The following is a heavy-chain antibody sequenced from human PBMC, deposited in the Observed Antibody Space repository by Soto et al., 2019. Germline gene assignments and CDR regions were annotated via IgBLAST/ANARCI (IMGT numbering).Heavy chain of an antibody. J-gene: IGHJ6*02. CDR1: GFTFSGYA. D-gene: IGHD6-6*01. CDR2: ISYDGSNK. Sequence: PGGSLRLSCAASGFTFSGYAMHWVRQAPGKGLEWVAVISYDGSNKYYADSVKGRFTISRDNSKNTLYLQMNSLRAEDTAVYYCARDKAARNSYYYGMDVWGQGTTVTVSS. CDR3: ARDKAARNSYYYGMDV. V-gene: IGHV3-30-3*01.